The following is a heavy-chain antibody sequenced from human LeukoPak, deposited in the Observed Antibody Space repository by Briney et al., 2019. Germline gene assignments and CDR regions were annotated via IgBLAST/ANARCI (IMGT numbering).Heavy chain of an antibody. V-gene: IGHV4-59*12. J-gene: IGHJ6*03. CDR1: GGSISSYY. D-gene: IGHD1-7*01. Sequence: PSETLSLTCTVSGGSISSYYWSWIRQPPGKGLEWIGYIYNSGTIYYSGSTNYNPSLKSRVTMSVDTSKNQFSLKLSSVTAADTAVYYCAREVKGLELGSGYYYYYYMDVWGKGTTVTVSS. CDR2: IYNSGTIYYSGST. CDR3: AREVKGLELGSGYYYYYYMDV.